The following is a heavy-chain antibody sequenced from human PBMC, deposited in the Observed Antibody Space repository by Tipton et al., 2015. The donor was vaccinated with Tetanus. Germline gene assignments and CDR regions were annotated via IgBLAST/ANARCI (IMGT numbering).Heavy chain of an antibody. CDR3: ARDSSQGLIDFWSGFHDQIDY. J-gene: IGHJ4*01. V-gene: IGHV3-33*01. Sequence: SLRLSCAASGFTFSNYGMHWVRQAPGKGLEWVAVIWYDGSNKYYADSVKGRFTISRDNSNSTLYLHMNSLRAGDTATYYCARDSSQGLIDFWSGFHDQIDYWGHGTLVTVSS. CDR1: GFTFSNYG. CDR2: IWYDGSNK. D-gene: IGHD3-3*01.